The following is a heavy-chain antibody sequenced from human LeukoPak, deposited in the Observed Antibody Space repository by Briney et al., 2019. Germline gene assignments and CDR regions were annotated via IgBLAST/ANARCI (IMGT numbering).Heavy chain of an antibody. CDR3: ARGGRSYYYDSSGYFRTLDY. D-gene: IGHD3-22*01. J-gene: IGHJ4*02. V-gene: IGHV1-3*01. CDR2: ITAGNGDT. CDR1: GYTFTSYA. Sequence: ASVKVSCKASGYTFTSYAMHWVRQAPGQRLEWMGWITAGNGDTKYSQKFQGRVTITRDTSASTAYMELSSLRSEDTAVYYCARGGRSYYYDSSGYFRTLDYWGQGTLVTASS.